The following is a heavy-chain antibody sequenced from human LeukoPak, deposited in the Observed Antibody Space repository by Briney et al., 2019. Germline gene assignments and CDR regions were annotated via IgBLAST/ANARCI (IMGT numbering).Heavy chain of an antibody. CDR1: GFTFSSYS. CDR2: ISSSSSTI. D-gene: IGHD2-2*01. CDR3: ARDYCRSTTCRFDY. J-gene: IGHJ4*02. Sequence: PGGSLRLSCAASGFTFSSYSMNWVRQAPGKGLEWVSYISSSSSTIYYADSVEGRFTISRDNAENSLYLQMNSLRAEDTAVYYCARDYCRSTTCRFDYWGQGTLVTVSS. V-gene: IGHV3-48*04.